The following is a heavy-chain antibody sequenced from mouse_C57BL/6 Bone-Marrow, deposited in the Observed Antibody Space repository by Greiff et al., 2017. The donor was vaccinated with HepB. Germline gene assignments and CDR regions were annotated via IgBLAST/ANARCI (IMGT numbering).Heavy chain of an antibody. CDR1: GYSITSDY. J-gene: IGHJ3*01. V-gene: IGHV3-8*01. D-gene: IGHD2-4*01. CDR3: ARGYYDYPAWFAY. Sequence: EVQLVESGPGLAKPSQTLSLTCSVTGYSITSDYRNWIRKFPGNKLEYMGYISYSGSTYYNPSLKSRISITRDTSKNQYYLQLNSVTTEDTATYYCARGYYDYPAWFAYWGQGTLVTVSA. CDR2: ISYSGST.